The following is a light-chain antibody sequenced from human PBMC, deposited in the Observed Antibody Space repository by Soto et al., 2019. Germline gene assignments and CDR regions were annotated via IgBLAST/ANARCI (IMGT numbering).Light chain of an antibody. CDR2: EVN. Sequence: QSALTQPASVSGSPGQSITISCTGTSSDVGSHNYVSWYQQHPGKAPKLIIFEVNSRPSGVSNRFSGSKSGSAASLTISGLQAEDEADYYCSPYSSTSTPYVFGGGTKLTVL. J-gene: IGLJ1*01. CDR1: SSDVGSHNY. V-gene: IGLV2-14*01. CDR3: SPYSSTSTPYV.